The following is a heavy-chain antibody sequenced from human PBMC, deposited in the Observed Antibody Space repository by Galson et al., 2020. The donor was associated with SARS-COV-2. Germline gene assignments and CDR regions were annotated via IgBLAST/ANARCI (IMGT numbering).Heavy chain of an antibody. CDR3: ARMVGGYSSGWSFDY. J-gene: IGHJ4*02. CDR1: GFSLSTSGMY. V-gene: IGHV2-70*11. D-gene: IGHD6-19*01. CDR2: IDWDDHK. Sequence: SGLTLVNPTQTLTLTCTFSGFSLSTSGMYVGWIRQAPGKALEWLARIDWDDHKYYSTSLKTRLTISKDTSKKQVVLTMTNMDPLDTATYFCARMVGGYSSGWSFDYWGQGTLVTVSS.